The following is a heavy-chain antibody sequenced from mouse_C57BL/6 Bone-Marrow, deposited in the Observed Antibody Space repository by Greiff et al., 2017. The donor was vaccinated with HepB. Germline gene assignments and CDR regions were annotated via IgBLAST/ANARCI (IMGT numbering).Heavy chain of an antibody. CDR3: AREGEFITTGAYAMDY. J-gene: IGHJ4*01. CDR2: IHPNSGST. V-gene: IGHV1-64*01. Sequence: QVQLQQPGAELVKPGASVKLSCKASGYTFTSYWMHWVKQRPGQGLEWIGMIHPNSGSTHYNEKFKSKATLTVDKSSSTAYMQLSSLTSEDSAVYYCAREGEFITTGAYAMDYWGQGTSVTVSS. D-gene: IGHD1-1*01. CDR1: GYTFTSYW.